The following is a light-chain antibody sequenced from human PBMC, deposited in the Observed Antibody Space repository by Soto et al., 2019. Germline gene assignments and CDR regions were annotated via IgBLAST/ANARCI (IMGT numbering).Light chain of an antibody. CDR2: GAS. V-gene: IGKV3-15*01. CDR3: QQYNNWPPWT. CDR1: QSVSVN. J-gene: IGKJ1*01. Sequence: EIVMTQSPATLSVSPGERATLSCRASQSVSVNLAWYQQKLGQAPRLLIYGASTRATGIPDRFSGSGSGTAFTLTISGLQSEDFAVYYCQQYNNWPPWTFGQGTKVEIK.